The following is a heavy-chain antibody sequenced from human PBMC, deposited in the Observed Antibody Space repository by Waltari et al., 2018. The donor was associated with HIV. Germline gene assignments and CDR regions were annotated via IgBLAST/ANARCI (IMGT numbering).Heavy chain of an antibody. Sequence: QLQLQESGPGLAKSSETLSLTCTVPGGPMTSSSYYWGWLRQPPGQGLEWIGSMSYSGSTYHNPSLRSRLTISVDTSKNQFSLKLTSVTAADTAVYYCARSFSGYSNYFDPWGQGTLVTVSS. CDR2: MSYSGST. D-gene: IGHD4-4*01. V-gene: IGHV4-39*01. CDR1: GGPMTSSSYY. J-gene: IGHJ5*02. CDR3: ARSFSGYSNYFDP.